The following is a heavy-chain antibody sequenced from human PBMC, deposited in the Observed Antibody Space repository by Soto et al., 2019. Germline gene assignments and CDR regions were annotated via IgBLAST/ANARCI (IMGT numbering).Heavy chain of an antibody. V-gene: IGHV3-30-3*01. CDR1: GFTFSSYA. Sequence: GGSLRLSCAASGFTFSSYAMHWVRQAPGKGLEWVAIISYDGSNKYYADSEKGRFTISRDNAKKSVYLQMNSLRAEDTALYYCARAIAAAGSYWGQGTLVTVSS. CDR3: ARAIAAAGSY. J-gene: IGHJ4*02. D-gene: IGHD6-13*01. CDR2: ISYDGSNK.